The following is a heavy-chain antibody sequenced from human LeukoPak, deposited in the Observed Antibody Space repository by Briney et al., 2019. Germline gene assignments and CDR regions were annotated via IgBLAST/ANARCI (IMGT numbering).Heavy chain of an antibody. Sequence: ASVKVSCKASGYTFTSYDINWVRQATGQGLGWMGWMNPNSGNTGYAQKFQGRVTMTRNTSISTAYMELSSLRSEDTAVYYCARGEGFWSGYYTGLAFDIWGQGTMVTVSS. CDR3: ARGEGFWSGYYTGLAFDI. CDR2: MNPNSGNT. V-gene: IGHV1-8*01. J-gene: IGHJ3*02. D-gene: IGHD3-3*01. CDR1: GYTFTSYD.